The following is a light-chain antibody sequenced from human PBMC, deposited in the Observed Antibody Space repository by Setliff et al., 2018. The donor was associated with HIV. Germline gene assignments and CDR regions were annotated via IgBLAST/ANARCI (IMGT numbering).Light chain of an antibody. V-gene: IGLV2-14*03. CDR2: DVT. J-gene: IGLJ1*01. Sequence: QSALTQPASVSGSPGQSITISCTGTSSDVGGYNYVSWYQQHPDKAPKLIIYDVTNRPSGVSYRFSGSKSGHTASLTISGLQGEDESDYYCSSYTTSSTYVFGSGTKVTVL. CDR3: SSYTTSSTYV. CDR1: SSDVGGYNY.